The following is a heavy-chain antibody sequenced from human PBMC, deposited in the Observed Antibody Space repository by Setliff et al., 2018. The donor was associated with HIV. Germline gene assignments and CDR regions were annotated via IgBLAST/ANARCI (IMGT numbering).Heavy chain of an antibody. CDR1: GYSIRSGYY. Sequence: PSETLSLTCAVSGYSIRSGYYWGWLRPPSGKGLEWIGNIYHSGNTFHNPSLKSRVTISVHTSKNQFSLKLSSVTAADAAVYYCARRRSMPNNAFDIWGQGTMVTVSS. CDR2: IYHSGNT. V-gene: IGHV4-38-2*01. J-gene: IGHJ3*02. CDR3: ARRRSMPNNAFDI. D-gene: IGHD2-2*01.